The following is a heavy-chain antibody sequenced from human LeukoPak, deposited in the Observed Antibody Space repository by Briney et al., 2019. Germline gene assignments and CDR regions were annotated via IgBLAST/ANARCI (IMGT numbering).Heavy chain of an antibody. D-gene: IGHD2-2*01. CDR2: IKTDGSEK. Sequence: GGSLRLSCEGSGFTFSNYWMGWVRQAPGKGLQWVANIKTDGSEKYYVDSVKGRFTISRDNAKNSLYLQMNSLRAEDTAVYYCARDSWDIVVVPAASRLRFDPWGQGTLVTVSS. J-gene: IGHJ5*02. V-gene: IGHV3-7*01. CDR1: GFTFSNYW. CDR3: ARDSWDIVVVPAASRLRFDP.